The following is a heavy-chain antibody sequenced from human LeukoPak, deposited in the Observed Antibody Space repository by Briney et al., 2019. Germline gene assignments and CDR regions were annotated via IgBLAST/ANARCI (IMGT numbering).Heavy chain of an antibody. V-gene: IGHV4-59*01. CDR1: GGSISSYY. J-gene: IGHJ3*02. Sequence: KPPETLSLTCSVSGGSISSYYWSWIRQPPGKGLEWSGYIYYSGSTDYNPSLKSRVTISVDTSKNQFSLKLSSVTAADTAVYYCARDRVKYCSDGSCYLDAFDIWGQGTMVTVSS. D-gene: IGHD2-15*01. CDR3: ARDRVKYCSDGSCYLDAFDI. CDR2: IYYSGST.